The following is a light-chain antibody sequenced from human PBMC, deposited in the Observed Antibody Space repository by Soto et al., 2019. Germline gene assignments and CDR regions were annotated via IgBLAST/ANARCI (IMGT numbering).Light chain of an antibody. CDR1: QSVSSN. CDR2: GAS. CDR3: QQYNSWPYT. V-gene: IGKV3-15*01. J-gene: IGKJ2*01. Sequence: EIVVTQSPATLSVSPGERATLSCRASQSVSSNLAWYQQKPGQAPRLLIYGASTRATGIPARFSGSGSGTEFTLTISSLQSEEFPVYYCQQYNSWPYTFGQGTKLEIE.